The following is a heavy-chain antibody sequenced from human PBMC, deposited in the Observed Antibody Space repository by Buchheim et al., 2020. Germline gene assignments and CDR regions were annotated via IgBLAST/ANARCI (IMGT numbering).Heavy chain of an antibody. D-gene: IGHD4-17*01. CDR1: GYTFAGYY. J-gene: IGHJ2*01. V-gene: IGHV1-2*02. CDR2: INPNSGGT. CDR3: AREGGHPLDYGDYVSV. Sequence: QVQLVQSGAEVKKPGASVKVSCKASGYTFAGYYMHWVRQAPGQGLEWMGWINPNSGGTNYAQKVQGRVTMTRDTYISTAYMELSRLRSDDTAVYYCAREGGHPLDYGDYVSVWGRGTL.